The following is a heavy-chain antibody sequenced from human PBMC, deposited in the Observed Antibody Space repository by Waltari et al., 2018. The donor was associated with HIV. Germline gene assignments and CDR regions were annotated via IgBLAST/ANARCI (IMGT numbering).Heavy chain of an antibody. CDR1: RFTFSICG. CDR2: ISGSGGST. V-gene: IGHV3-23*01. CDR3: VKEHQYSHTWYSYYGMDV. D-gene: IGHD6-13*01. J-gene: IGHJ6*02. Sequence: EVQVLESGGALVQPGGSLRLSCSASRFTFSICGTGWVRQAPGKGLEWVSTISGSGGSTYYADSVKGRFTVSRDNSKNTLYLQMNSLRAEDTAVYFCVKEHQYSHTWYSYYGMDVWGQGTTVTVSS.